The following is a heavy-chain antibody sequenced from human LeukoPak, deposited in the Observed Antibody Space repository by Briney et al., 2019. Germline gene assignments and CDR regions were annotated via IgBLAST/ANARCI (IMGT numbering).Heavy chain of an antibody. Sequence: SETLSLTCTVSGGSISSGDYYWRWIRQPPGTGLEWIGYIYYSGSTYYNPSLKSRVTISVDTSKNQFSLKLSSVTAADTAVYYCARVRRIANRATDFDYWGQGTLVTVSS. CDR1: GGSISSGDYY. CDR2: IYYSGST. V-gene: IGHV4-30-4*08. CDR3: ARVRRIANRATDFDY. D-gene: IGHD1-14*01. J-gene: IGHJ4*02.